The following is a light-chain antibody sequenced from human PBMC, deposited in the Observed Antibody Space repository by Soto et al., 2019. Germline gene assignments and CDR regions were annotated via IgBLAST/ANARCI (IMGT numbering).Light chain of an antibody. V-gene: IGLV2-14*01. CDR3: SSSTSSNTFV. Sequence: LTQPASVSGAPGQSITISCTGTNSDVNYVSWHQQHPGKAPKLIIYEVINRSSGVSTRFSGSKSGNTASLTISGLQAEDEADYYCSSSTSSNTFVFGTGTKVTVL. CDR1: NSDVNY. J-gene: IGLJ1*01. CDR2: EVI.